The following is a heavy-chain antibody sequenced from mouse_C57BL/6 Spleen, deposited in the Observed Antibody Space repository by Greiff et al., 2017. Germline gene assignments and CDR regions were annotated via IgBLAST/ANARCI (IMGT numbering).Heavy chain of an antibody. J-gene: IGHJ2*01. V-gene: IGHV1-55*01. Sequence: VKLKQPGAELVKPGASVKMSCKASGYTFTSYWITWVKQRPGQGLEWIGDIYPGSGSTNYNEKFKSKATLTVDTSSSTAYMQLSSLTSEDSAVYYCARSGSSYHYWGQGTTLTVSS. CDR1: GYTFTSYW. D-gene: IGHD1-1*01. CDR3: ARSGSSYHY. CDR2: IYPGSGST.